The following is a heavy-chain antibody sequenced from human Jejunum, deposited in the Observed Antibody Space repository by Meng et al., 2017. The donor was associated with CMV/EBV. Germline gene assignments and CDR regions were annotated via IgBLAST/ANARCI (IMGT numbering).Heavy chain of an antibody. J-gene: IGHJ4*02. V-gene: IGHV7-4-1*02. CDR1: GYTFTTYG. CDR3: ARDSEAADY. CDR2: IDTNTGKP. Sequence: QVQLVQSGSELKKPGASVRISCKASGYTFTTYGMNWVRQAPGQGLEWVGWIDTNTGKPTYAQGLTGRFVFSLDTSVSTAYLQISSLKAEDTAVYYCARDSEAADYWGQGTLVTVSS. D-gene: IGHD6-25*01.